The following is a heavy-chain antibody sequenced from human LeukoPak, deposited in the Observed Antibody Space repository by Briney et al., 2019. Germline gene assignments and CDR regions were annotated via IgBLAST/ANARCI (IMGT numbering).Heavy chain of an antibody. CDR3: ARQTAMGRSGDY. CDR2: IDPSDSDT. Sequence: GESLKISCKASGYSFTSYWIGWVRQMPGKGLEWMGIIDPSDSDTRHTPSFRGQVTISADKSLSTAYLQWNSLKGSDTAMYYCARQTAMGRSGDYWGQGTLVTVSS. CDR1: GYSFTSYW. V-gene: IGHV5-51*01. D-gene: IGHD5-18*01. J-gene: IGHJ4*02.